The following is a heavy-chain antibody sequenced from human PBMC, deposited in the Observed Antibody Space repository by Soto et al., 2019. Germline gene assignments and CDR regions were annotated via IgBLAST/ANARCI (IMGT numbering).Heavy chain of an antibody. CDR1: GFTFTDYW. CDR2: IKQDGSEK. V-gene: IGHV3-7*01. CDR3: GIMIFGLGTDH. J-gene: IGHJ5*02. Sequence: EVQLVESGGALVQPGGSLRLSCAASGFTFTDYWMNWVRQAPGKGLEWVANIKQDGSEKYYVDSVKGLFTISRDKAKKSIYLQMNSLRAEDTAVYYCGIMIFGLGTDHWGQGTLVTVSS. D-gene: IGHD3-3*01.